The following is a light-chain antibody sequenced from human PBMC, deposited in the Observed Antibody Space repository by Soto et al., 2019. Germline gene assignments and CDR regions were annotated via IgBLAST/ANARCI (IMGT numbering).Light chain of an antibody. Sequence: DIQMTQSPSSLSASVGDRVTITCQASEDINRYLNWYQQKPGKAPRLLIYDISNLEVGVPSRFSGSGSGTDFTFTINSLQPEDVATYFCKQYGNVPLTFGGGTKVEIK. CDR1: EDINRY. J-gene: IGKJ4*01. CDR3: KQYGNVPLT. V-gene: IGKV1-33*01. CDR2: DIS.